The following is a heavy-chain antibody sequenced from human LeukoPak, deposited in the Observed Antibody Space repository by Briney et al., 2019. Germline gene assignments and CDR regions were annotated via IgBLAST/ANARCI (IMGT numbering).Heavy chain of an antibody. CDR2: INPSGGST. V-gene: IGHV1-46*01. CDR1: GYTFTSYD. CDR3: ARAESRQAVAGRRHEAFDI. D-gene: IGHD6-19*01. J-gene: IGHJ3*02. Sequence: PGASVKVSCKASGYTFTSYDINWVRQAPGQGLEWMGIINPSGGSTSYAQKFQGRVTMTRDMSTSTVYMELSSLRSEDTAVYYCARAESRQAVAGRRHEAFDIWGQGTMVTVSS.